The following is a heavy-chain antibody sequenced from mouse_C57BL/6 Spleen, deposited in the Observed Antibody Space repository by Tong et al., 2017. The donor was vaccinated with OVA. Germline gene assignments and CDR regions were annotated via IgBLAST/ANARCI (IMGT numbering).Heavy chain of an antibody. CDR3: ARQLGLPWFAY. CDR1: GYAFTNYL. D-gene: IGHD3-1*01. CDR2: INPGSGGT. V-gene: IGHV1-54*03. Sequence: SGAVLLSIGTSVKVSCKASGYAFTNYLIEWVKQRPGQGLEWIGVINPGSGGTNYNEKFKGKATLTADKSSSTAYMQLSSMTSDDSAVYFCARQLGLPWFAYWGQGTLVTVSA. J-gene: IGHJ3*01.